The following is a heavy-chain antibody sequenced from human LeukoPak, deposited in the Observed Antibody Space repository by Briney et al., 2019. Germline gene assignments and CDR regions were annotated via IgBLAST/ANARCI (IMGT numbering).Heavy chain of an antibody. CDR1: GGSISSGSYY. J-gene: IGHJ4*02. Sequence: SQTLSLTCTVSGGSISSGSYYWSWIRQPAGKGLEWIGRIYTSGSTNYNPSLKSRVTISVDTSKNQFSLKLSSVTAADTAVYYCARERDFWSGYYYFDYWGQGTLVTVSS. D-gene: IGHD3-3*01. CDR2: IYTSGST. V-gene: IGHV4-61*02. CDR3: ARERDFWSGYYYFDY.